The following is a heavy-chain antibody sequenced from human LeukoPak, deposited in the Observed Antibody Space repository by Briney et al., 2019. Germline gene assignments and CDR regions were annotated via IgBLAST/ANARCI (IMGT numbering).Heavy chain of an antibody. V-gene: IGHV1-2*02. CDR1: GYTFTVYY. Sequence: ASVNVSCKASGYTFTVYYMHWVRQAPGQGLEWMGWINPNSGGTNYAQKFQGRVTMTRDTSISTAYMELSRLRSDDTAVYYCARAYGSGSYYEYYFDYWGQGTLVTVSS. J-gene: IGHJ4*02. CDR2: INPNSGGT. D-gene: IGHD3-10*01. CDR3: ARAYGSGSYYEYYFDY.